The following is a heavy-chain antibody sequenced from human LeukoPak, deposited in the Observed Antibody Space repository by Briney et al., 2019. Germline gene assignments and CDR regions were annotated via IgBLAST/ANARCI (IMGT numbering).Heavy chain of an antibody. V-gene: IGHV3-66*01. CDR3: ASYRYGSSFAFDI. CDR1: GFTVSSNF. CDR2: IYSGGST. Sequence: GGSLRLSCAASGFTVSSNFMSWVRQAPGKGLEWVSLIYSGGSTYYADSVKGRFTISRDNSKNTLYLQMNSLRAEDTAVYYCASYRYGSSFAFDIWGQGTMVTVSS. D-gene: IGHD6-6*01. J-gene: IGHJ3*02.